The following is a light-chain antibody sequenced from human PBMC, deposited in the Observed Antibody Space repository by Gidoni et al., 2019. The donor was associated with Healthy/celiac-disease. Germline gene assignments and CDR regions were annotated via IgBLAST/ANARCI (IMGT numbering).Light chain of an antibody. Sequence: DIQMTQSPSSLSASVGDRVTITCRASQSISSYLNWYQQKPGKAPKLLIYAASSLQSGVPSRFSGSGSGTDFTRTISSLQPEDFATYYCQQSYSTPGGTFGQXAKVEIK. CDR2: AAS. V-gene: IGKV1-39*01. CDR1: QSISSY. J-gene: IGKJ1*01. CDR3: QQSYSTPGGT.